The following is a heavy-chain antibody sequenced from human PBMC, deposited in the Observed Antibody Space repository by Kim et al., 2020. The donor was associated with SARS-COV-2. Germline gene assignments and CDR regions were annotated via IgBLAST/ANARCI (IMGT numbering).Heavy chain of an antibody. CDR1: GYTFTSYG. D-gene: IGHD3-9*01. Sequence: ASVKVSCKASGYTFTSYGISWVRQAPGQGLEWMGWISAYNGNTNYAQKLQGRVTMTTDTSTSTAYMELRSLRSDDTAVYYCARGPHEYDILTGYYLIDRDFVAFDIWGQGTMVTVSS. CDR3: ARGPHEYDILTGYYLIDRDFVAFDI. CDR2: ISAYNGNT. V-gene: IGHV1-18*01. J-gene: IGHJ3*02.